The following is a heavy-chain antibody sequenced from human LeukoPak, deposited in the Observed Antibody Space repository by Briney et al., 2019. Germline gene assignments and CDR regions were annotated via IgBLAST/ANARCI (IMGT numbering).Heavy chain of an antibody. J-gene: IGHJ4*02. V-gene: IGHV3-21*01. CDR1: GFTFSSYS. Sequence: GGSLRLSCAASGFTFSSYSMNWVRQAPGKGLEWVSSISSSSSYIYYADSVKGRFTISRDNAKNSLYLQMNSLRAEDTAVYYCARGGGWYYFDYWGQGTLVTVPS. CDR3: ARGGGWYYFDY. D-gene: IGHD6-19*01. CDR2: ISSSSSYI.